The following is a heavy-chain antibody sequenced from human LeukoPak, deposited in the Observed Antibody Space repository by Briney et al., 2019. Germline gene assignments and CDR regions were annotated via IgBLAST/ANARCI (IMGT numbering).Heavy chain of an antibody. Sequence: GASVKVSCKVSGYTFTSYGISWVRQAPGQGLEWMGWISAYNGNTNYAQKLQGRVTMTTDTSTSTAYMELRSLRSDDTAVYYCARGDLTGSALPIYYYMDVWGKGTTVTISS. CDR1: GYTFTSYG. CDR3: ARGDLTGSALPIYYYMDV. J-gene: IGHJ6*03. D-gene: IGHD3-9*01. CDR2: ISAYNGNT. V-gene: IGHV1-18*01.